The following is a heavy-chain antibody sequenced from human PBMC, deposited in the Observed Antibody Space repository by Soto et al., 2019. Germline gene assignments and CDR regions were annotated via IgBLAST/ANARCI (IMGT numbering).Heavy chain of an antibody. Sequence: QAQLVQSGAELKKPGASVKVSCRASGYTFTAFYIHWMRQAPGQGLEWLRWINPNSGGTNYAQKFQGRVTVTRDTSVNTAYMDLSSLKSDDTAVYYCAREGPLSGGDYFGMDVWGQGTTVTVSS. D-gene: IGHD3-10*01. CDR1: GYTFTAFY. J-gene: IGHJ6*02. CDR3: AREGPLSGGDYFGMDV. CDR2: INPNSGGT. V-gene: IGHV1-2*02.